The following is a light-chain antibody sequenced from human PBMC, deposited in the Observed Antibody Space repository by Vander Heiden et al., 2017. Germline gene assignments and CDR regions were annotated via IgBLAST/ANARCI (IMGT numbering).Light chain of an antibody. CDR3: AAWDDSLSGPV. Sequence: QSVLTQPPSASGTPGQRVTISCSGSSYNIGSNYVYWYPQLPGTAPKLLIESNNQRPSGGPDRFSGSKSGTSASLAISGLRSEDEADYYCAAWDDSLSGPVFGGGTKLTVL. CDR1: SYNIGSNY. CDR2: SNN. V-gene: IGLV1-47*02. J-gene: IGLJ2*01.